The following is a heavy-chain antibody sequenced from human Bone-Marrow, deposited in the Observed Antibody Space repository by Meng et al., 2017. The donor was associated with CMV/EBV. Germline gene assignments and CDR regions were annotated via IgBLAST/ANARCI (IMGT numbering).Heavy chain of an antibody. CDR2: INHTGST. V-gene: IGHV4-34*01. CDR3: ARLAYSYGYVDY. J-gene: IGHJ4*02. D-gene: IGHD5-18*01. Sequence: SETLSLTCAVYGGSFNGYYWTWVRQPPGKGLEWIGEINHTGSTNFNASLKSRVTMSVDRSKNQFSLKLSSVTAADTAVYYCARLAYSYGYVDYWGQGTLVTVSS. CDR1: GGSFNGYY.